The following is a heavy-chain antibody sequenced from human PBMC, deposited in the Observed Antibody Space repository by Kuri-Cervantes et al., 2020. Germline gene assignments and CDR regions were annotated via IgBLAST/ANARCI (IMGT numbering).Heavy chain of an antibody. CDR3: ARAAGITGTKGWCHYYYYYYMDV. CDR2: IIPIVGTA. CDR1: GGTFSSYA. D-gene: IGHD1-7*01. Sequence: SVKVSCKASGGTFSSYAISWLRQAPGQGLEWMGGIIPIVGTANYAQKFQGRVTITADKSTSTASMELSSLRSEDTAVYYCARAAGITGTKGWCHYYYYYYMDVWGKGTTVTVSS. J-gene: IGHJ6*03. V-gene: IGHV1-69*06.